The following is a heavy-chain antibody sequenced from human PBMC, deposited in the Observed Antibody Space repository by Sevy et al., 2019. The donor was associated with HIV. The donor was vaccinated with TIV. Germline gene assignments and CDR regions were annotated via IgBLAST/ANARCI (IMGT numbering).Heavy chain of an antibody. J-gene: IGHJ4*02. CDR1: GFSFSSYG. D-gene: IGHD2-21*01. Sequence: GGSLRLSCAASGFSFSSYGMHWVRQAPGKGLEWMSYIQYDGSNKDYADCVKGRFTISRDNSKNTLYLQMNSLRVEDTAVFYCVKEGGGEGGDHWGQGTLVTVSS. CDR2: IQYDGSNK. V-gene: IGHV3-30*02. CDR3: VKEGGGEGGDH.